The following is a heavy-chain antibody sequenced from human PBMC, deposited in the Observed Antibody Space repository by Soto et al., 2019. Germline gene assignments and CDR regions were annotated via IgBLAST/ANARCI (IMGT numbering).Heavy chain of an antibody. CDR3: AKDDPLTIFGVASKFDY. Sequence: PGGSLRLSCAASGFTFSSYAMSWVRQAPGKGLEWVSAISGSGGSTYYADSVKGRFTISRDNSKNTLYLQMNSLRAEDTAVYYCAKDDPLTIFGVASKFDYWGQGTLVTVSS. J-gene: IGHJ4*02. CDR2: ISGSGGST. V-gene: IGHV3-23*01. D-gene: IGHD3-3*01. CDR1: GFTFSSYA.